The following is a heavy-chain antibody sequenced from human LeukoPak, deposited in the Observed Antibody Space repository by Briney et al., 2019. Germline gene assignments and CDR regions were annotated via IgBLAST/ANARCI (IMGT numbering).Heavy chain of an antibody. D-gene: IGHD6-13*01. CDR1: GGSISSSSYY. V-gene: IGHV4-39*01. CDR2: IYYSGST. CDR3: AVLSSWYGPFDY. J-gene: IGHJ4*02. Sequence: SETLSLTCTVSGGSISSSSYYWGWIRQPPGKGLEWIGSIYYSGSTYYNPSLKSRVTISVDTSKNQFSLKLSSVTAADTAVYYCAVLSSWYGPFDYWGQGTLVTVSS.